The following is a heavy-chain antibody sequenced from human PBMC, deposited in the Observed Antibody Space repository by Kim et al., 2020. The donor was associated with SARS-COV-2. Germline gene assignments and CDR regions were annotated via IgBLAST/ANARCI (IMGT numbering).Heavy chain of an antibody. Sequence: SETLSLTCVVYGGSFSGYYWTFIRQAPGKGLEWIGEIHQSGLTKYNPSLRSRLTISIDMSKSQFSLNMTSVTAADTAVYYCARGSHGLMLTGLYSYFDPWGQGTLVTVSS. CDR3: ARGSHGLMLTGLYSYFDP. CDR2: IHQSGLT. D-gene: IGHD3-9*01. CDR1: GGSFSGYY. J-gene: IGHJ5*02. V-gene: IGHV4-34*01.